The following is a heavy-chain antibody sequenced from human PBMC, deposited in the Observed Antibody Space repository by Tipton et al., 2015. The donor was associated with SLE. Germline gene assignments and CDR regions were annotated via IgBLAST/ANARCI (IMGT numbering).Heavy chain of an antibody. V-gene: IGHV3-74*01. CDR3: ARGRVVPAAISDYCYYMDV. Sequence: SLRLSCAASGFTFSSYWMHWVRQAPGKGLVWVSRINSDGSSTSYADSVKGRFTISRDNAKNTLYLQMNSLRAEDTAVYYCARGRVVPAAISDYCYYMDVWGKGTTVTVSS. J-gene: IGHJ6*03. CDR1: GFTFSSYW. CDR2: INSDGSST. D-gene: IGHD2-2*02.